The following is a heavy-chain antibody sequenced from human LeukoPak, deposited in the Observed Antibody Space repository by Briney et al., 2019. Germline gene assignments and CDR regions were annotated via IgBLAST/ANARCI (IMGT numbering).Heavy chain of an antibody. CDR3: AKVRRYYDFWSGYSILSGYFDY. D-gene: IGHD3-3*01. J-gene: IGHJ4*02. V-gene: IGHV3-9*01. CDR2: ISWNSGSI. CDR1: GFTFDDYA. Sequence: GRSLRLSCAASGFTFDDYAMHWVRQAPGKGLEWVSGISWNSGSIGYADSVKGRFTISRDNAKNSLYLQMNSLSAEDTALYYCAKVRRYYDFWSGYSILSGYFDYWGQGTLVTVSS.